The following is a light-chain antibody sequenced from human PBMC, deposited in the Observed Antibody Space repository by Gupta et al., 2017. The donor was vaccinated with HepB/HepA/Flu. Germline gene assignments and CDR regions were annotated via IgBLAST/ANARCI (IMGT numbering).Light chain of an antibody. CDR1: NSNIGSKT. CDR2: NNN. J-gene: IGLJ2*01. Sequence: QSVLTQPPSASGPPGQRVSLSCSGSNSNIGSKTVNWYQQLPGTAPKLLISNNNQRPSGVPDRFSGSKSGTSASLAISGLQSEDEADYYCAAWDASLKSVLFGGGTKLTVL. V-gene: IGLV1-44*01. CDR3: AAWDASLKSVL.